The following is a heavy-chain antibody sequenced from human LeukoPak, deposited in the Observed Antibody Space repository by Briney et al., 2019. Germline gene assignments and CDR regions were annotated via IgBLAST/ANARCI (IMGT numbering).Heavy chain of an antibody. J-gene: IGHJ6*04. D-gene: IGHD3-10*02. CDR3: AELGITMIGGV. V-gene: IGHV3-48*03. CDR2: ISSSGSTI. Sequence: PGGSLRHSCAASGFTFSSYEMNWVRQAPGKGLEWVSYISSSGSTIYYADSVKGRFTISRDNAKNSLYLQMNSLRAEDTAVYYCAELGITMIGGVCGKGTTVTISS. CDR1: GFTFSSYE.